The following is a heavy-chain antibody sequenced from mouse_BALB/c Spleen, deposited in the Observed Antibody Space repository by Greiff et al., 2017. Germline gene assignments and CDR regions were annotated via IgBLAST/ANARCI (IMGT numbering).Heavy chain of an antibody. CDR3: ARGRDYGDY. CDR1: GFTFSSFG. D-gene: IGHD2-4*01. V-gene: IGHV5-17*02. J-gene: IGHJ2*01. CDR2: ISSGSSTI. Sequence: EVQRVESGGGLVQPGGSRKLSCAASGFTFSSFGMHWVRQAPEKGLEWVAYISSGSSTIYYADTVKGRFTISRDNPKNTLFLQMTSLRSEDTAMYYCARGRDYGDYWGQGTTLTVSS.